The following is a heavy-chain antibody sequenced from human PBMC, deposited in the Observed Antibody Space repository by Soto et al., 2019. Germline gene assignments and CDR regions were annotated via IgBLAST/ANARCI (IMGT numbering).Heavy chain of an antibody. Sequence: QVQLVQSGAEVKKPGSSVKVCCKASGGTLSSYTISWVRQSPGQGLEWMGRIIPILGIANYAQKFQGRVTITADKSTSTAYMELSSLRSEVTAVYYCASLMSSGYYYGMDVWGQGTTVTVSS. D-gene: IGHD3-10*01. CDR1: GGTLSSYT. CDR2: IIPILGIA. J-gene: IGHJ6*02. V-gene: IGHV1-69*02. CDR3: ASLMSSGYYYGMDV.